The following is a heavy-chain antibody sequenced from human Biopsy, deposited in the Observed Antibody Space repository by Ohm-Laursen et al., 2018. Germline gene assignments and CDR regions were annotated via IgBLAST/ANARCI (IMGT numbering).Heavy chain of an antibody. CDR2: ITNGGATV. V-gene: IGHV3-11*01. D-gene: IGHD3-10*01. J-gene: IGHJ6*02. CDR1: GFTFRDYY. Sequence: SLRLSCAASGFTFRDYYMIWIRQPPGKGLEWVSYITNGGATVYYEDSVKGRFTVSRDNAKNSLYLQMDRLRAEDTAVYYCARPPWGHAYGYYNGIDVWGQGTTVIVSS. CDR3: ARPPWGHAYGYYNGIDV.